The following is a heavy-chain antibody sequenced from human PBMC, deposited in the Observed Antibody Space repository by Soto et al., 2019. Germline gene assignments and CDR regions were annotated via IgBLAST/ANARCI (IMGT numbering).Heavy chain of an antibody. V-gene: IGHV1-69*02. CDR1: GGTFSSYT. D-gene: IGHD6-19*01. Sequence: QVQLVQSGAEVKKPGSSVKVSCKASGGTFSSYTISWVRQAPGQGLEWMGRIIPILGIANYAQKFQGRVTITAANAMRTSYMELSSLRSEATAVYYCASPLSEDLMCQVAALEIWRQGTMLTVSS. CDR2: IIPILGIA. CDR3: ASPLSEDLMCQVAALEI. J-gene: IGHJ3*02.